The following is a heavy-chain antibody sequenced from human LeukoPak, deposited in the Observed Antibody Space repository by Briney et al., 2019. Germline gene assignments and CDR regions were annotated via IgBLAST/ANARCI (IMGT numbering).Heavy chain of an antibody. CDR3: AKDVTIASADYYFDC. CDR1: GFTFSSYG. Sequence: GGSLRLSCAASGFTFSSYGMHWVRQAPGKGLEWVAFIRYDGSNKYYADSVKGRFTISRDNSKNTLYLQMNSLRVEDSAVYYCAKDVTIASADYYFDCWGQGTLVTVSS. V-gene: IGHV3-30*02. D-gene: IGHD6-13*01. J-gene: IGHJ4*02. CDR2: IRYDGSNK.